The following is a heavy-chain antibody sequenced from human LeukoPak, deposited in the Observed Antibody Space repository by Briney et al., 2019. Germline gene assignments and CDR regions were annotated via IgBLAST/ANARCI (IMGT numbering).Heavy chain of an antibody. CDR2: IKQDGSEK. V-gene: IGHV3-7*04. J-gene: IGHJ4*02. CDR1: GFSFTTYW. Sequence: GGSLRLSCAASGFSFTTYWMTWVRQAPGKGLEWVANIKQDGSEKYYVDSVKGRFTISRDNAKDSLYLQMNSLRAEDTAVYYCARAPPNTAMADYWGQGTLVTVSS. CDR3: ARAPPNTAMADY. D-gene: IGHD5-18*01.